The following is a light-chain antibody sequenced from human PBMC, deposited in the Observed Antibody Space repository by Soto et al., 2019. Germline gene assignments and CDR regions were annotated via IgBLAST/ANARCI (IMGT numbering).Light chain of an antibody. V-gene: IGLV2-14*01. J-gene: IGLJ3*02. CDR1: RSDVGGYNY. CDR2: EVS. CDR3: TSYTTISHTPWV. Sequence: QSALTQHASVSGSPGQSITISCTGTRSDVGGYNYVSWYQHLPGKAPKLIIFEVSNRPSGVSNRFSASKSGNTASLTISGLQAEDEADYYCTSYTTISHTPWVFGGGTKLTVL.